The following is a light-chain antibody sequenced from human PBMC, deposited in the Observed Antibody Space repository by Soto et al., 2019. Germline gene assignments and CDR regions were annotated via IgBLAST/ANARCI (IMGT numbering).Light chain of an antibody. V-gene: IGLV1-40*01. Sequence: QSVLTQPPSVSGAPGQRVTISCTGSSSNIGAGYDVHWYQQLPGTAPKLLIYANGNRPSGVPDRFSGSKSGTSASLAITGLQAEDEADYYCQSYDSSLSVYVFGTGTKVTVL. CDR2: ANG. J-gene: IGLJ1*01. CDR3: QSYDSSLSVYV. CDR1: SSNIGAGYD.